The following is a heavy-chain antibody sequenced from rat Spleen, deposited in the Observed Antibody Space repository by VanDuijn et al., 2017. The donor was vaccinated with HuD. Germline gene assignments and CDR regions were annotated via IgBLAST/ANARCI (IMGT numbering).Heavy chain of an antibody. CDR1: GLSLTSYN. J-gene: IGHJ2*01. V-gene: IGHV2-30*01. CDR3: ARSAKYYYDGSYYYVHFDY. CDR2: IWTGGST. D-gene: IGHD1-12*02. Sequence: QVQLKESGPGLVQPSQTLSLTCTVSGLSLTSYNVHWVRQPTGKGLEWMGVIWTGGSTDYNSALKSRLSISRDTSKSQVFLKMNSLQPEDTAMYFCARSAKYYYDGSYYYVHFDYWGQGVMVTVSS.